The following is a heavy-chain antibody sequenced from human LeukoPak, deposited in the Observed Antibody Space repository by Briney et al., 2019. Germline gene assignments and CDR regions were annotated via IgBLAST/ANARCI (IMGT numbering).Heavy chain of an antibody. D-gene: IGHD2-21*02. CDR1: GFTFSSYA. CDR3: ARDQVTAVQLAYYHYYLDV. CDR2: ISYDGTNK. V-gene: IGHV3-30*04. J-gene: IGHJ6*03. Sequence: GGSLRLSCAASGFTFSSYAMHWVRQAPGKGLEWVAVISYDGTNKYYADTVKGRFTISRDNSRNTLFLQMNSLRPEDTAVYYCARDQVTAVQLAYYHYYLDVWGKGTAVTVSS.